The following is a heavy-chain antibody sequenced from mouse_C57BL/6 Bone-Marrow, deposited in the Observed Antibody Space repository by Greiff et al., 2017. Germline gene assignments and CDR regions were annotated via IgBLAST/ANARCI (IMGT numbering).Heavy chain of an antibody. CDR1: GYTFTSYW. V-gene: IGHV1-74*01. CDR2: IHPSDSDT. Sequence: QVQLQQSGAELVKPGASVKVSCKASGYTFTSYWMHWVKQRPGQGLEWIGRIHPSDSDTNYNQKFKGKATLTVDKSSSTAYMQRSSLTSEDSAVYYCAIRDYDRGEYYAMDYWGQGTSVTVSS. CDR3: AIRDYDRGEYYAMDY. J-gene: IGHJ4*01. D-gene: IGHD2-4*01.